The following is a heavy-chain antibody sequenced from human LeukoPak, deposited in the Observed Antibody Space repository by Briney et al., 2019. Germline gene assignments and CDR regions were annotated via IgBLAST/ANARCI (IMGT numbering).Heavy chain of an antibody. CDR3: ARDRGYCSSTSCYTTYGMDV. CDR2: ISSSSYI. Sequence: KSGGSLRLSCAASGFTFSSYSMNWVRQAPGKGLEWVSSISSSSYIYYADSVKGRFTISRDNAKNSLYLQMNSLRAEDTAVYYCARDRGYCSSTSCYTTYGMDVWGQGTTVTVSS. J-gene: IGHJ6*02. CDR1: GFTFSSYS. V-gene: IGHV3-21*01. D-gene: IGHD2-2*03.